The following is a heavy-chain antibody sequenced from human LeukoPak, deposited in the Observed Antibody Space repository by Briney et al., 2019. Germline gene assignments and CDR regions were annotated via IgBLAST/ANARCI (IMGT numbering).Heavy chain of an antibody. J-gene: IGHJ5*02. CDR2: IKQDGSEK. CDR1: GFTFSSYW. CDR3: AKDGSGGSFDP. Sequence: GGSLRLSCAASGFTFSSYWMSWVRQAPGKGLEWVANIKQDGSEKYYVDSVKGRFTISRDNAKNSLYLQMNSLRAEDTALYYCAKDGSGGSFDPWGQGTLVTVSS. D-gene: IGHD3-10*01. V-gene: IGHV3-7*03.